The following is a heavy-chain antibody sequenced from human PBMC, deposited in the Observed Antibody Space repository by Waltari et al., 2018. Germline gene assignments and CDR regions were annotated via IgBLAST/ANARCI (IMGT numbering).Heavy chain of an antibody. CDR1: GGSISSGGYY. Sequence: QVQLQESGPGLVKPSQTLSLTCTVSGGSISSGGYYWSWIRQHPGKGLEWIGYIYYSGSTYYNPSLKSRVTRSVDTSKNQFSLKLSSVTAADTAVYYCARLYSSGWYGAFDIWGQGTMVTVSS. V-gene: IGHV4-31*03. D-gene: IGHD6-19*01. CDR3: ARLYSSGWYGAFDI. J-gene: IGHJ3*02. CDR2: IYYSGST.